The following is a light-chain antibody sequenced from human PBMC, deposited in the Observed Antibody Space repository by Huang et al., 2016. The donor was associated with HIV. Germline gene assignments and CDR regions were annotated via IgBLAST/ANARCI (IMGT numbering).Light chain of an antibody. J-gene: IGKJ1*01. V-gene: IGKV3-15*01. CDR3: QQYDDWPPWP. CDR1: QSVKR. CDR2: DVS. Sequence: EIVMTQSPPTLSASPGERATLSCRASQSVKRLAWYQQRPGQAPKLLVYDVSSRATGTPARFSGSGSGTDFTLTINTLQSEDFALYYCQQYDDWPPWPFGQGTRVDMK.